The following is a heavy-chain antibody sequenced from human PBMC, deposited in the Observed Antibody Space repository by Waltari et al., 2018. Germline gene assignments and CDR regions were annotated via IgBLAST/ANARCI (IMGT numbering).Heavy chain of an antibody. CDR3: AVVPHLSAGWFDP. J-gene: IGHJ5*02. V-gene: IGHV1-2*06. CDR1: GYTFTGYY. Sequence: QVQLVQSGAEVKKPGASVKVSCKASGYTFTGYYMHWVRQAPGQGLEWMGRINPNRGGTNYAQKFQGRVTMTRDTSISTAYMELSRLRSDDTAVYYCAVVPHLSAGWFDPWGQGTLVTVSS. CDR2: INPNRGGT.